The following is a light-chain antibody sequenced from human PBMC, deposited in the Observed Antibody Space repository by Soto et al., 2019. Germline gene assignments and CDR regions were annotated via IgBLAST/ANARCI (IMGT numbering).Light chain of an antibody. V-gene: IGKV1-5*01. CDR1: QCISSW. J-gene: IGKJ4*01. CDR2: EAS. CDR3: QQYRTYPGT. Sequence: DIQMTQSPSTLSASVGARVTITCRASQCISSWLAWYQQKPGKAPKLVVYEASSLQSGVPSRFRGSGSGTEFTLAISSLQADDFAIYYCQQYRTYPGTFGGGTKVEIK.